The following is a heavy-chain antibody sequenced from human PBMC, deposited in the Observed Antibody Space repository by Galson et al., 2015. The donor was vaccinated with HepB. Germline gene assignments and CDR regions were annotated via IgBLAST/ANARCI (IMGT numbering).Heavy chain of an antibody. J-gene: IGHJ4*02. CDR3: SKRYSSSWIPRLAYYFYF. D-gene: IGHD2-2*01. CDR1: GFTFSRYG. Sequence: SLRLSCAASGFTFSRYGMSWVRQSPGKGLEWVSSLSGSGDSAYYADSVKGRFTNSRDNSKNTLHLQMSSVSAEDTAVYYCSKRYSSSWIPRLAYYFYFWGQGTLVTVSS. CDR2: LSGSGDSA. V-gene: IGHV3-23*01.